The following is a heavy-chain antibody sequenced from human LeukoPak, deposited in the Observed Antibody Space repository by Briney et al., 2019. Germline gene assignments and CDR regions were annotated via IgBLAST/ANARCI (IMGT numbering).Heavy chain of an antibody. CDR1: GFSLSTSGVG. CDR2: IYWNDDK. V-gene: IGHV2-5*01. Sequence: SGPTLVKPTQTLTLTCTFSGFSLSTSGVGVGWIRQPPGKALEWLALIYWNDDKRYSPSLKSRLTITKDTSKNQVVLTMTNMDPVDTATYYCAHRLWFGAINWFDPWGQGTLVTVSS. CDR3: AHRLWFGAINWFDP. J-gene: IGHJ5*02. D-gene: IGHD3-10*01.